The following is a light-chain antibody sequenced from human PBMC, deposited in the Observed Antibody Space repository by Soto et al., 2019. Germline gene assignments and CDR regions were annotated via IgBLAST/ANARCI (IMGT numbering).Light chain of an antibody. CDR1: QSVSSN. J-gene: IGKJ5*01. V-gene: IGKV3-11*01. Sequence: EIVMTQSPATLSVSPGERATLSCRASQSVSSNLAWYQQKPGQAPRLLIYDASNRATGIPARFSGSGSGTDFTLTISSLEPEDFAVYYCQQRSNWPPITFGQRRRLEIK. CDR3: QQRSNWPPIT. CDR2: DAS.